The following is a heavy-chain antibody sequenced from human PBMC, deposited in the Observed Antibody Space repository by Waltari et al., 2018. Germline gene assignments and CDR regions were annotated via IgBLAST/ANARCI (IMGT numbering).Heavy chain of an antibody. V-gene: IGHV4-34*01. CDR2: IRHPGNT. Sequence: QVQLQQWGAGLLKPLETLSLTCSVSGASFSAYYWGWVRHVPGKGLEWIGQIRHPGNTNYNPSLQSRVAISIDTSRNQFSLRVFSVTAADTGLYFCTRGGNYDFWSHRPFVDPWGQGTQVTVSS. J-gene: IGHJ5*02. CDR1: GASFSAYY. D-gene: IGHD3-3*01. CDR3: TRGGNYDFWSHRPFVDP.